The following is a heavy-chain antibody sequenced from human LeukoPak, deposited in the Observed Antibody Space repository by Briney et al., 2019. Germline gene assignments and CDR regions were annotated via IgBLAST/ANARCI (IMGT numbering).Heavy chain of an antibody. CDR1: GFTFDDYT. J-gene: IGHJ4*02. Sequence: PGGSLRLSCAASGFTFDDYTMHWVRQAPGKGLEWVSVISWDGATAYYADSVKGRFTTSRDNSKNSLYLQMNSLRTEDTALYYCAKDLSTSGWIFDYWGQGTLVTVSS. CDR3: AKDLSTSGWIFDY. D-gene: IGHD6-19*01. CDR2: ISWDGATA. V-gene: IGHV3-43*01.